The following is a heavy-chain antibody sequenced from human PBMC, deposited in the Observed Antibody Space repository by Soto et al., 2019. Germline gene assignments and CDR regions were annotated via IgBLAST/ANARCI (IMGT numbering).Heavy chain of an antibody. CDR1: GFTFSSYG. V-gene: IGHV3-30*18. CDR3: AKDRVRWNFDY. Sequence: QVQLVESGGGVVQPGRSLRLSCAASGFTFSSYGMHWVRQAPGKGLEWVAVISYDGSNKYYADSVKGRFTISRDNSKNTLYLQMHSLRAEDTAVYYCAKDRVRWNFDYWGQGNLVTGSS. D-gene: IGHD1-1*01. J-gene: IGHJ4*02. CDR2: ISYDGSNK.